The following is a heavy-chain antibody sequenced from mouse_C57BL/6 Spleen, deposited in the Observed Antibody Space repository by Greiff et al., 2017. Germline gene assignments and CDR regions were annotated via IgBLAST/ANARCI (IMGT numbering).Heavy chain of an antibody. CDR2: ISSGSSTI. CDR1: GFTFSDSG. Sequence: EVQGVESGGGLVKPGGSLKLSCAASGFTFSDSGMHWVRQAPEKGLEWVAYISSGSSTIYYADTVKGRFTISRDNAKNTLFLQMTSLRSEDTAMYYCARHSNYDKRYFDVWGTGTTVTVSS. CDR3: ARHSNYDKRYFDV. J-gene: IGHJ1*03. V-gene: IGHV5-17*01. D-gene: IGHD2-5*01.